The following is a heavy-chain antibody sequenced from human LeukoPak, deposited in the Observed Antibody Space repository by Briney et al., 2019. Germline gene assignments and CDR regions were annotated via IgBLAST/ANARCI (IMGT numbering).Heavy chain of an antibody. V-gene: IGHV3-43*02. CDR2: ISGDGGST. J-gene: IGHJ6*02. CDR1: GFTFDDYA. CDR3: AKERNNDFWSGYRGMDV. Sequence: GGSLRLSCAASGFTFDDYAMHWVRQAPGKGLEWVSLISGDGGSTYYADSVKGRFTISRDNSKNSLYLQMNSLRTEDTALYYCAKERNNDFWSGYRGMDVWGQGTTVTVSS. D-gene: IGHD3-3*01.